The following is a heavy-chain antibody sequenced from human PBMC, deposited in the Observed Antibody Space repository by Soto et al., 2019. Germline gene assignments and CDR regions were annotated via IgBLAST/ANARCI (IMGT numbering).Heavy chain of an antibody. D-gene: IGHD5-12*01. V-gene: IGHV4-59*01. CDR1: GGSISSYY. CDR3: ARGGDGYNWYFDY. Sequence: QVQLQESGPGLVKPSETLSLTCTVSGGSISSYYWSWIRQPPGKGLEWIGYIYYSGSTNYNPSLKTRVTLSVDTAKNQFSLKLSSVTAADTAVYYCARGGDGYNWYFDYWGQGTLVTVSS. CDR2: IYYSGST. J-gene: IGHJ4*02.